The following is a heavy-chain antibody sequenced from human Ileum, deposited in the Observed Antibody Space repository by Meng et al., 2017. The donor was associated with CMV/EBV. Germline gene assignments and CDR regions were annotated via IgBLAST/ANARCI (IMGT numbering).Heavy chain of an antibody. CDR3: ASGKSNLEY. Sequence: QLQLREGGAGLLKPSETLSLTCAVSGGSFSGYYWSWLRQVPGKGLEWIGEFNHYGSTNYNPSLKSRVTISVDTSKNQFSLNLSSVTAADTAVYYCASGKSNLEYWGQGTLVTVSS. CDR1: GGSFSGYY. CDR2: FNHYGST. V-gene: IGHV4-34*01. D-gene: IGHD4-11*01. J-gene: IGHJ4*02.